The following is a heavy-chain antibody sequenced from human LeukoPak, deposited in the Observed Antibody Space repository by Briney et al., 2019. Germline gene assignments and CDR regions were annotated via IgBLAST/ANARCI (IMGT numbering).Heavy chain of an antibody. V-gene: IGHV1-8*01. J-gene: IGHJ4*02. CDR2: MNPNSGNT. Sequence: ASVKVSCKASRYTFTSYDINWVRQATGQGLEWMGWMNPNSGNTGYAQKFQGRVTMTRNTSISTAYMELSSLRSEDTAVYYCAREGGIAARPSLDYWGQGTLVTVSS. CDR3: AREGGIAARPSLDY. CDR1: RYTFTSYD. D-gene: IGHD6-6*01.